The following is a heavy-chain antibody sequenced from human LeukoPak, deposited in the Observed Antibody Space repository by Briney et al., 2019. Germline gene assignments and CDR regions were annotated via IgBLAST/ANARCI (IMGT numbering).Heavy chain of an antibody. Sequence: GGSLRLSCAASGFTFSSYEMNWVRQAPGKGLEWVSYISSSGSTIYCADSVKGRFTISRDNAKNSLYLQMNSLRADDTAVYYCARALTTTMAPGGGQGTLVTVSS. V-gene: IGHV3-48*03. CDR2: ISSSGSTI. CDR1: GFTFSSYE. CDR3: ARALTTTMAPG. D-gene: IGHD5-18*01. J-gene: IGHJ4*02.